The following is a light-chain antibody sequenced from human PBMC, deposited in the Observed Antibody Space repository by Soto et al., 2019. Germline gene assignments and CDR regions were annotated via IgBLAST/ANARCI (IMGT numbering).Light chain of an antibody. V-gene: IGKV1-8*01. Sequence: AIRMTQSPSSLSASTGDRVTITCRASQGISSYLAWYQQKPGKAPKLLIYAASTLQSGVPSRFSGSGSGTDFTLTISCLQSEDFETHYCQQYYTYPFTFGRGTKVDIX. J-gene: IGKJ3*01. CDR3: QQYYTYPFT. CDR1: QGISSY. CDR2: AAS.